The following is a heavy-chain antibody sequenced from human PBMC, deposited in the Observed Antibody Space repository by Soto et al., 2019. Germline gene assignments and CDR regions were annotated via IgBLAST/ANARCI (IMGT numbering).Heavy chain of an antibody. CDR3: ARGWLRDPWMY. V-gene: IGHV3-21*01. D-gene: IGHD5-12*01. CDR1: GFTFSTYN. J-gene: IGHJ4*02. CDR2: ISSTSVYM. Sequence: EVQLVESGGGLVKPGGSLRLSCAASGFTFSTYNMNWVRQAPGKGLEWVASISSTSVYMYYANSLKGRFTLSRANAKSSLYLQVNSLRAEDTAVYYCARGWLRDPWMYWGQGTLVTVSS.